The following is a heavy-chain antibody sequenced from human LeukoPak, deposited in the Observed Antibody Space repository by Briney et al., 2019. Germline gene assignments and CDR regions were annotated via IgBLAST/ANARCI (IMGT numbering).Heavy chain of an antibody. D-gene: IGHD5-24*01. CDR2: ISSSSSYI. CDR3: AREGERWLQSDY. J-gene: IGHJ4*02. CDR1: GFTFSSYS. Sequence: PGGSLRLSCAASGFTFSSYSMNWVRQAPGKGLEWVSSISSSSSYIYYADSVKGRFTISRDNAKNSLYLQMNSLRAEDTAVYYCAREGERWLQSDYWGQGTLVTVSS. V-gene: IGHV3-21*01.